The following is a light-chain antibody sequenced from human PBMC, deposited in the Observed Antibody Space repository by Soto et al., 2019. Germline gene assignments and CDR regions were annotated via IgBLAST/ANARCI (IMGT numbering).Light chain of an antibody. CDR2: EGN. V-gene: IGLV2-23*01. Sequence: QSALTQPASVSGSPGQSITISCTGTSSGVGSYNLVSWYQQHPGKAPKLMIYEGNKRPSGVSNRFSGSKSGNTASLTISGLQAEDEADYYCCSYAGSTTLLFGGGTKLTVL. CDR3: CSYAGSTTLL. CDR1: SSGVGSYNL. J-gene: IGLJ2*01.